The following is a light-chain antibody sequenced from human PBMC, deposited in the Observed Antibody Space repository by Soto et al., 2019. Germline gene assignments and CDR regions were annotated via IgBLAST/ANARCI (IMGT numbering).Light chain of an antibody. J-gene: IGLJ2*01. V-gene: IGLV4-69*01. CDR3: QTWGTGIVV. CDR2: LNSDGSH. Sequence: QAVLTQSPSASASLGASVKLTCTLSSGHRSYAIAWHQQQPEKGPRYLMKLNSDGSHRKGDGIPDRFSGSSSGAERYLTISSLQSEDEADYYCQTWGTGIVVFGGGTKVTVL. CDR1: SGHRSYA.